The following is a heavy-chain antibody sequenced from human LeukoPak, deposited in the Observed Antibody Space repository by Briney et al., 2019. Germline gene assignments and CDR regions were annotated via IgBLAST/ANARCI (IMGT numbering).Heavy chain of an antibody. Sequence: ASVKVSCKASGYTFTSYDINWVRQATGQGLEWMGWMNPNSGNTGYAQKFQGRVIMTRNTSISTAYMELSSLRSEDTAVYYCATLGLVVPAATDAFDIWGQGTMVTVSS. J-gene: IGHJ3*02. CDR3: ATLGLVVPAATDAFDI. CDR1: GYTFTSYD. V-gene: IGHV1-8*01. CDR2: MNPNSGNT. D-gene: IGHD2-2*01.